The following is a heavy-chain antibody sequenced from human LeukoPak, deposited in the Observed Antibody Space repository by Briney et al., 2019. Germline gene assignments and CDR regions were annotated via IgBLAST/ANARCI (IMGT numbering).Heavy chain of an antibody. CDR1: GYTFTSYY. J-gene: IGHJ4*02. D-gene: IGHD4-17*01. CDR2: INTSGGRT. CDR3: ARVSLYGDYYFDY. Sequence: ASVKVSCKASGYTFTSYYMHWVGQAPGQGREGRGVINTSGGRTSYAKKFQGRVTITREKTTRTVYMEMSRLTSQDTAVYYCARVSLYGDYYFDYWGQGTLVTVSS. V-gene: IGHV1-46*01.